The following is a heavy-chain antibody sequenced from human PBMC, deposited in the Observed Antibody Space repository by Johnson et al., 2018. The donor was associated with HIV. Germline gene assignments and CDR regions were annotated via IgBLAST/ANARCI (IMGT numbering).Heavy chain of an antibody. CDR3: AKVGATVITPRGEAFDI. D-gene: IGHD4-23*01. J-gene: IGHJ3*02. V-gene: IGHV3-74*03. CDR2: IKSDGSST. CDR1: GFSFSNYW. Sequence: VQLVESGGGLVQPGGSLRLSCVVSGFSFSNYWMEWVRQAPGKGLVWVSRIKSDGSSTTYADSGKGRVTISRDNSKNTLYLQMNSLRAEDTAVYYCAKVGATVITPRGEAFDIWGQGTMVTVSS.